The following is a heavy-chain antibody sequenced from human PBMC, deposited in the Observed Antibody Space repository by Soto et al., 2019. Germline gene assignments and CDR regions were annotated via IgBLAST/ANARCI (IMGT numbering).Heavy chain of an antibody. V-gene: IGHV4-39*01. J-gene: IGHJ4*02. CDR3: ATSQKGYNWNYFDH. D-gene: IGHD1-20*01. Sequence: SETLSLTCAVSGASISGSYYYWAWLRQSPGKGPEWIGSVFYTGFTSYNPSLESRVSVSVDTSKSQFSLKLSAVTTADTAVYYCATSQKGYNWNYFDHWGQGALVTVSS. CDR2: VFYTGFT. CDR1: GASISGSYYY.